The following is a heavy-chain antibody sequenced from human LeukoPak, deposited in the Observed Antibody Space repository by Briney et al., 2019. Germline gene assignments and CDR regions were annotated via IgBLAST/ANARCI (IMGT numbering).Heavy chain of an antibody. J-gene: IGHJ4*02. D-gene: IGHD3-10*01. CDR2: ISYDGSAK. CDR3: ARGTGVRGVKSHFDY. Sequence: PGGSLRLSCAASGFTFRTYAMHWVRQAPGKGLEWVALISYDGSAKYYANSVKGRFTISRDDSKNTLFLQMNSLRDDDLALYYCARGTGVRGVKSHFDYWGQGTLVTVSS. V-gene: IGHV3-30-3*01. CDR1: GFTFRTYA.